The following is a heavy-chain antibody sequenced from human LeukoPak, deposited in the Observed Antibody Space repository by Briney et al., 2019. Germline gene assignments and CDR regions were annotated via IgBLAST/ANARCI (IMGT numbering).Heavy chain of an antibody. CDR1: GFTFSSYA. Sequence: GRSLRLSCAASGFTFSSYAMPWVRQAPGRGLEGVPVISYEGSNKYYADSVKGRFPISRDNSKNTLYLQMNSLRAEDTAVYYCARVMYAATPYYYYYGMEVWGQGTTVTVSS. CDR2: ISYEGSNK. CDR3: ARVMYAATPYYYYYGMEV. V-gene: IGHV3-30-3*01. J-gene: IGHJ6*02. D-gene: IGHD2-8*01.